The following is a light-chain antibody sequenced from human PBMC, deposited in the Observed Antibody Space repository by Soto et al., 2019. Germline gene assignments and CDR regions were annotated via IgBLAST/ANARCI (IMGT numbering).Light chain of an antibody. J-gene: IGKJ3*01. CDR3: QQYNTWPLT. CDR2: DAS. CDR1: QSVSSN. V-gene: IGKV3-15*01. Sequence: ETVMTQSPATLSVSPGERATLSCRASQSVSSNLAWYQQKPGHAPRLLIYDASTRATGIPARFSGSGSGTEFTLTISSLQSEDFAVYYCQQYNTWPLTFGPGTKVDIK.